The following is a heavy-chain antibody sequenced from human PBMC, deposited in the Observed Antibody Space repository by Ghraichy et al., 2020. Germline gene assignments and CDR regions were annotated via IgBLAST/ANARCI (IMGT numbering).Heavy chain of an antibody. CDR1: GDSIISNNW. J-gene: IGHJ4*02. CDR2: IFNSGST. V-gene: IGHV4-4*02. CDR3: AREIDQLRYFDS. D-gene: IGHD2-2*01. Sequence: SETLSLTCAVSGDSIISNNWWSWVRQPPGKGLEWLGGIFNSGSTNYNPSLKSRITISLDKSKNQFSLKMTSVTAADTAVYYCAREIDQLRYFDSWGQGTLVTVSS.